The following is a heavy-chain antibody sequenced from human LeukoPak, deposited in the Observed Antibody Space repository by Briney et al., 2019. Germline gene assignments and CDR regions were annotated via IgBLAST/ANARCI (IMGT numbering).Heavy chain of an antibody. J-gene: IGHJ4*02. Sequence: NASETLPLTCAVYGGSFSGYYWSWIRQPPGKGLEWIGEINHSGSTNYNPSLKSRVTISVDTSKNQFSLKLSSVTAADTAVYYCARGPSMVRGVITLDYWGQGTLVTVSS. CDR1: GGSFSGYY. D-gene: IGHD3-10*01. CDR2: INHSGST. CDR3: ARGPSMVRGVITLDY. V-gene: IGHV4-34*01.